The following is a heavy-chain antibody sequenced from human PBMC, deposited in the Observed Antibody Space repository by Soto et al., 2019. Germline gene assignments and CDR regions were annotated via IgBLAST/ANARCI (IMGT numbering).Heavy chain of an antibody. V-gene: IGHV1-69*06. CDR1: GGTFSSYA. D-gene: IGHD3-22*01. CDR2: IIPIFGTA. CDR3: PMEGPRHYYATSCPLVYY. J-gene: IGHJ4*01. Sequence: SSVKACCEASGGTFSSYAISWVRQAPGQGLEWMGGIIPIFGTANYAQKFQGRVTITADKSTSTAYMELSSLRSEDTAVYYCPMEGPRHYYATSCPLVYYWG.